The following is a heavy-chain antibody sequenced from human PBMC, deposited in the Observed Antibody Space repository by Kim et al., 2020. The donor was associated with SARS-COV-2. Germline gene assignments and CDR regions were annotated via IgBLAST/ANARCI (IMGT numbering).Heavy chain of an antibody. Sequence: GGSLRLSCAASGFTFSNAWMSWVRQAPGKGLEWVGRIKSKTDGGTTDYAAPVKGRFTISRDDSKNTLYLQMNSLKTEDTAVYYCTTGSSSSSYYYYGMDVWGQGTTVTVSS. V-gene: IGHV3-15*01. CDR3: TTGSSSSSYYYYGMDV. CDR2: IKSKTDGGTT. CDR1: GFTFSNAW. J-gene: IGHJ6*02. D-gene: IGHD6-13*01.